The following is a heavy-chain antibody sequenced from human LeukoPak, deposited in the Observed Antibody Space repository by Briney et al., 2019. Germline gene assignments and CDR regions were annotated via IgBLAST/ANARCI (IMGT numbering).Heavy chain of an antibody. V-gene: IGHV4-39*01. CDR1: GGSISSSSYY. Sequence: SETLSLTCTVSGGSISSSSYYWGWIRQPPGKGLEWIGSIYYSGSTYYNPSLKSRVTISADTSKNQFSLKLSSVTAADTAVYYCGARGVDFWSGYPWGQGTLVTVSS. J-gene: IGHJ5*02. D-gene: IGHD3-3*01. CDR2: IYYSGST. CDR3: GARGVDFWSGYP.